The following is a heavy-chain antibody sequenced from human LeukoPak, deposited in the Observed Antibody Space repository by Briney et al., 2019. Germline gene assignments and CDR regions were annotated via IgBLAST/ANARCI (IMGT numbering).Heavy chain of an antibody. CDR2: IYSGGST. CDR1: GFTVSSNY. J-gene: IGHJ4*02. CDR3: AVASLLWFGELQYYFDY. D-gene: IGHD3-10*01. Sequence: GGSLRLSCAASGFTVSSNYMSWVRQAPGKGLEWVSVIYSGGSTYYADSVKGRFTISRDNSKNTLYLQMNSLRAEDTAVYYCAVASLLWFGELQYYFDYWGQGTLVTVSS. V-gene: IGHV3-66*01.